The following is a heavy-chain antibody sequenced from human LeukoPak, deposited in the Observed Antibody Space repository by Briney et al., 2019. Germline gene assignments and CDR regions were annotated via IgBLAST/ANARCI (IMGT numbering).Heavy chain of an antibody. CDR1: GFTFSDYY. Sequence: PGGSLRLSCAASGFTFSDYYMSWIRQPPGKGLEWIGSIYYSGTTYYNPSLKSRVTISVDTSKNQFSLKLSSVTAADTALYYCAKHYMGSSYNHGLDCWGQGTLVTVSS. CDR2: IYYSGTT. CDR3: AKHYMGSSYNHGLDC. J-gene: IGHJ4*02. D-gene: IGHD3-10*01. V-gene: IGHV4-39*01.